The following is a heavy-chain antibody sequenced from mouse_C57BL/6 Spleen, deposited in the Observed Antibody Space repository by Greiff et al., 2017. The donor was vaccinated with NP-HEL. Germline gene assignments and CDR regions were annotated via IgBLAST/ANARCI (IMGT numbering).Heavy chain of an antibody. D-gene: IGHD2-5*01. Sequence: VQLQQPGAELVKPGASVKLSCKASGYTFTSYWMQWVKQRPGQGLERIGEIDPSDSYTNYNQKFKGKATLTVDTSSSTAYMQLSSLTSEDSAVYYCFYYSNYFDYWGQGTTLTVSS. J-gene: IGHJ2*01. CDR2: IDPSDSYT. CDR3: FYYSNYFDY. V-gene: IGHV1-50*01. CDR1: GYTFTSYW.